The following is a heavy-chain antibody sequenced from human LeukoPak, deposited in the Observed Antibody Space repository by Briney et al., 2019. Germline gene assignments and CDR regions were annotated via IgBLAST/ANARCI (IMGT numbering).Heavy chain of an antibody. CDR3: ARGVEPLAANTLAY. Sequence: GGSLRLSCAASGFTVITNDMTWVRQAPGKGLEWVSVLYSDGNTKYTDSVQGRFTISRDNSKNTLYLEMNSLSPDDTAAYYCARGVEPLAANTLAYWGQGTLVTVSS. CDR2: LYSDGNT. CDR1: GFTVITND. V-gene: IGHV3-53*01. D-gene: IGHD1-14*01. J-gene: IGHJ4*02.